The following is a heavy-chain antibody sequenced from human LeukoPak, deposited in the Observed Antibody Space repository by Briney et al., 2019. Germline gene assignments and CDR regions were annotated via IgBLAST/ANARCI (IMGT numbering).Heavy chain of an antibody. V-gene: IGHV3-48*01. CDR1: GFTFSSYS. D-gene: IGHD3-16*01. CDR2: ITSSSSTI. J-gene: IGHJ4*02. Sequence: GGSLRLSCAASGFTFSSYSMNWVRKAPGKGLEWVSYITSSSSTIHYVESVKGRFTISRDNAKNSVYLQMNSLRAEDTAVYYCARVGLGVYGGDYWGQGALVTVSS. CDR3: ARVGLGVYGGDY.